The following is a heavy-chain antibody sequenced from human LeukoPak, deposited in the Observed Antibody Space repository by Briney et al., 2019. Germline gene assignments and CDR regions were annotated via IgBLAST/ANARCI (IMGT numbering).Heavy chain of an antibody. D-gene: IGHD3-10*01. V-gene: IGHV3-30*04. CDR2: ISYDGSNK. J-gene: IGHJ6*03. CDR1: GFTFSSYA. Sequence: GRSLRLSCAASGFTFSSYAMHWVCQAPGKGLEWVAVISYDGSNKYYADSVKGRFTISRDNSKNTLYLQMNSLRAEDTAVYYCAREGYGSGYYYYYMDVWGKGTTVTVSS. CDR3: AREGYGSGYYYYYMDV.